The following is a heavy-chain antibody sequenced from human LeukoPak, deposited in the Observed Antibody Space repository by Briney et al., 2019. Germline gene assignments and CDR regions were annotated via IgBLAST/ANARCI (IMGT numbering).Heavy chain of an antibody. CDR1: GGAIGSDTYY. V-gene: IGHV4-61*02. CDR3: ARGSRGFDY. CDR2: IYTSGST. Sequence: SETLSLTCTVSGGAIGSDTYYWSWIRQPAGKGLEWIGRIYTSGSTNYNPSLKSRVTISVDTSKNQFSLKLSSVTAADTAVYYCARGSRGFDYWGQGTLVTVSS. J-gene: IGHJ4*02.